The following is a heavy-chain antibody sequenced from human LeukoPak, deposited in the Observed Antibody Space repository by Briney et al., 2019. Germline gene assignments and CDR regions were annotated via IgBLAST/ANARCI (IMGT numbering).Heavy chain of an antibody. CDR3: ARENSGSYYQFDC. CDR2: ISSSTSYI. D-gene: IGHD1-26*01. CDR1: GFTFSNYG. V-gene: IGHV3-21*01. J-gene: IGHJ4*02. Sequence: PGGSLRLSCAASGFTFSNYGMNWVRQAPGKGLEWVSSISSSTSYIYYADSVKGRFTISRDNAKNSLYLQMNSLRPEDTAVYYCARENSGSYYQFDCWGQGTLVTVSS.